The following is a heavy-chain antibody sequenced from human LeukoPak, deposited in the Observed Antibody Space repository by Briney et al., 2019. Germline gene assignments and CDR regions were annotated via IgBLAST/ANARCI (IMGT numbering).Heavy chain of an antibody. J-gene: IGHJ4*02. D-gene: IGHD3-22*01. CDR3: ASPDYYDSSGYSPGAGY. CDR1: GYSFTSYW. Sequence: RGESLKISCKGSGYSFTSYWIGWVRQMPGKGLGWMGIIYPGDSDTRYSPSFQGQVTISADKSITTAYLQWSSLKASDTAMYYCASPDYYDSSGYSPGAGYWGQGTLVTVSS. V-gene: IGHV5-51*01. CDR2: IYPGDSDT.